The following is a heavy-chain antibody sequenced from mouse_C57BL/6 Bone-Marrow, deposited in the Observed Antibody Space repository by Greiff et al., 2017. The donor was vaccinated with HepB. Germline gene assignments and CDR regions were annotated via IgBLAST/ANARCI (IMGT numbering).Heavy chain of an antibody. CDR1: GFTFSSYT. J-gene: IGHJ2*01. Sequence: EVQVVESGGGLVKPGGSLKLSCAASGFTFSSYTMSWVRQTPEKRLEWVATISGGGGNTYYPDSVKGRFTISRDNAKNTLYLQMSSLRSEDTALYYCARGGFITTVVATDFDYWGQGTTLTVSS. D-gene: IGHD1-1*01. CDR3: ARGGFITTVVATDFDY. V-gene: IGHV5-9*01. CDR2: ISGGGGNT.